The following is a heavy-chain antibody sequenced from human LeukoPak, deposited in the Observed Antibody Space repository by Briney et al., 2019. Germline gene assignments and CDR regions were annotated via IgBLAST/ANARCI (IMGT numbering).Heavy chain of an antibody. CDR1: GGSFSGYY. D-gene: IGHD3-3*01. Sequence: SETLSLTCAVYGGSFSGYYWRWIRQPPGKWPKWIGEINHRGSTNNPSLKSPVTISVDTSKNQFSLKLSSVTAADTAVYYCARDAIWSGYYLFDWGQGTLVTVSS. CDR3: ARDAIWSGYYLFD. J-gene: IGHJ4*02. V-gene: IGHV4-34*01. CDR2: INHRGST.